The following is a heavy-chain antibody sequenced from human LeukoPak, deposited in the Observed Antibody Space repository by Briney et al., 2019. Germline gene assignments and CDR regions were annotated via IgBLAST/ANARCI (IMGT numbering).Heavy chain of an antibody. CDR2: IKQDGSEK. J-gene: IGHJ4*02. CDR1: GFTFSSYW. CDR3: AKDGSGTYYNPFDY. D-gene: IGHD3-10*01. V-gene: IGHV3-7*01. Sequence: GGSLRLSCAASGFTFSSYWMSWVRQAPGKGLEWGANIKQDGSEKYYVDSVKGRFTISRDNAKNSLYLQMNSLRAEDTAVYYCAKDGSGTYYNPFDYWGQGTLVTVSS.